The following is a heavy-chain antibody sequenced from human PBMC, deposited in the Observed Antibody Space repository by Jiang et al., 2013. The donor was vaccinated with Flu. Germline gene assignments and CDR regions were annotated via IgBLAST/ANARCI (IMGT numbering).Heavy chain of an antibody. CDR1: GGSISSYY. CDR3: AREPGTRYCSGGSCNAAFDI. J-gene: IGHJ3*02. V-gene: IGHV4-59*01. CDR2: IYYSGST. Sequence: GSGLVKPSETLSLTCTVSGGSISSYYWSWIRQPPGKGLEWIGYIYYSGSTNYNPSLKSRVTISVDTSKNQFSLKLSSVTAADTAVYYCAREPGTRYCSGGSCNAAFDIWGQGTMVTVSS. D-gene: IGHD2-15*01.